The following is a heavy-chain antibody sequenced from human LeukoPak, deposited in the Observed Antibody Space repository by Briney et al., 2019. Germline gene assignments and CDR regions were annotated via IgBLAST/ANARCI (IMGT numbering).Heavy chain of an antibody. V-gene: IGHV4-38-2*01. D-gene: IGHD5-24*01. Sequence: SETLSLTCAVSGYSISSGSYWGWIRQPPGKGLEWIGNMFHSGDTYHNPSLKSRVTISVDTSKNQLSLKLNSVTDADTAVYYCARHGQNDGYPLDYWGQGTLVSVSS. CDR3: ARHGQNDGYPLDY. CDR1: GYSISSGSY. CDR2: MFHSGDT. J-gene: IGHJ4*02.